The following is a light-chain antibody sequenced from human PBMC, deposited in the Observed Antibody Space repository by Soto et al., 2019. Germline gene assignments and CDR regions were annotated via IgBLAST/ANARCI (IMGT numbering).Light chain of an antibody. Sequence: IVITGSPTTLSVSAWERATSPCTASQSVSSNLAWYQQKPGQAPRLLIYGASTRATGIPARFSGSGSGTEFTLTISSLQSEDFAVYYCQQYNNWPPTFGQGTEV. CDR2: GAS. J-gene: IGKJ1*01. V-gene: IGKV3-15*01. CDR3: QQYNNWPPT. CDR1: QSVSSN.